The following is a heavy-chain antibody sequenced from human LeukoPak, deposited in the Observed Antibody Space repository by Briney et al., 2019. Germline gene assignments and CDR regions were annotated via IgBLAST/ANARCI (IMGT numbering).Heavy chain of an antibody. J-gene: IGHJ4*02. D-gene: IGHD2-2*01. CDR2: IYPGDSDT. CDR1: GYSFTSYW. CDR3: ARHYCSSTSCYPLGY. Sequence: GESLKISCKGSGYSFTSYWIGWVRQMPGKGLEWMGIIYPGDSDTRYSPSFQGQVTISADKSISTAYLQWSSLKASDTAMYYCARHYCSSTSCYPLGYWGQGTLVTVSS. V-gene: IGHV5-51*01.